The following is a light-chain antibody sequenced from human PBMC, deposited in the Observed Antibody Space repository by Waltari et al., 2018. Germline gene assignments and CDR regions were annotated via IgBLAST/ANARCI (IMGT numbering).Light chain of an antibody. CDR1: QTISNY. V-gene: IGKV3-20*01. CDR2: DAS. Sequence: EIVLTQSPGTLSLSPGERATLSCRASQTISNYLAWYQQKPGQAPRLLIYDASSRAIGIPDRVSGSGSGTDFTLTISRLEPEDFAMYYCKQYGSSPTFGQGTKLEIK. CDR3: KQYGSSPT. J-gene: IGKJ2*01.